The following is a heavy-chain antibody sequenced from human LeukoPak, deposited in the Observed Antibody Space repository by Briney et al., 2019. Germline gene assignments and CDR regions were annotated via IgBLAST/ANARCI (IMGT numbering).Heavy chain of an antibody. V-gene: IGHV3-33*03. D-gene: IGHD2-2*01. Sequence: PGGSLRLSCAASGFTFSSYGMHWVRQAPGKGLEWVAVIWYDGSNKYYADSVKGRFTISRDNVKKSLYLQMNSLRAEDTSVYYCATEGRSTTPGYWGQGTLVTVSS. J-gene: IGHJ4*02. CDR2: IWYDGSNK. CDR1: GFTFSSYG. CDR3: ATEGRSTTPGY.